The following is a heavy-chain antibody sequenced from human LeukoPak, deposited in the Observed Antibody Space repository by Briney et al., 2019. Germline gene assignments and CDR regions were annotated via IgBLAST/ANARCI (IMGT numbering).Heavy chain of an antibody. D-gene: IGHD2-2*01. V-gene: IGHV1-69*13. Sequence: ASVKVSCKASGGTFSSYAISWVRQAPGQGLEWTGGIIPIFGTANYAQKFQGRATITADESTSTAYMELSSLRSEDTAVYYCARDHCSSTSCYYLTDPPFDPWGQGTLVTVSS. CDR3: ARDHCSSTSCYYLTDPPFDP. CDR1: GGTFSSYA. CDR2: IIPIFGTA. J-gene: IGHJ5*02.